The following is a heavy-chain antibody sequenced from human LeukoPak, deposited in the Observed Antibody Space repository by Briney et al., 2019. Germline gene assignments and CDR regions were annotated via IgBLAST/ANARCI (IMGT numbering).Heavy chain of an antibody. D-gene: IGHD3-22*01. J-gene: IGHJ3*02. CDR1: GFTFSSYA. Sequence: GGSLRLSCAASGFTFSSYAMHWVRQAPGKGLEYVSTISSNGGSTYYANSVKGRFTISRDNSKNTLYLQMGRLRDEDMAVYYCARALTFYYSDAFDIWGQGTMVTVSS. V-gene: IGHV3-64*01. CDR2: ISSNGGST. CDR3: ARALTFYYSDAFDI.